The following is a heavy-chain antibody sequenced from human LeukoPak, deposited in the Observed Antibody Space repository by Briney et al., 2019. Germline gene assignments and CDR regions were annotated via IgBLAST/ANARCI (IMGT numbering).Heavy chain of an antibody. CDR2: IYPGDSDT. J-gene: IGHJ4*02. D-gene: IGHD2-21*01. CDR1: GYSFTSYW. V-gene: IGHV5-51*01. CDR3: ARSMTSRLFYFDY. Sequence: GESLKISCQGSGYSFTSYWIGWVRQMPGKGLEWMGIIYPGDSDTRYSPSFQGQVTISADKSISTAYLQWSSLKASDTAMYYCARSMTSRLFYFDYWGQGTLVTVSS.